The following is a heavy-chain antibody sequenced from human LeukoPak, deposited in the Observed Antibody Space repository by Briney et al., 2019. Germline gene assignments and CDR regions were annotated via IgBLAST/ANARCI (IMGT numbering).Heavy chain of an antibody. J-gene: IGHJ4*02. CDR3: ARVERIAAAYDY. V-gene: IGHV3-74*01. CDR2: INSDGSST. CDR1: GFTFSSYW. D-gene: IGHD6-13*01. Sequence: GGSLRLSCAASGFTFSSYWMHWVRQAPGKGLVWVSRINSDGSSTSYADSVKGRFTISRDNAKNSLYLQMNSLRAEDTAVYYCARVERIAAAYDYWGQGTLVTVSS.